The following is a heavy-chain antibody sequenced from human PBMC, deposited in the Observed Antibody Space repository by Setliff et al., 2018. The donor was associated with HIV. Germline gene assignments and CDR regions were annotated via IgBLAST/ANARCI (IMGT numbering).Heavy chain of an antibody. CDR1: GYTFSTYG. Sequence: ASVKVSCKASGYTFSTYGISWVRQAPGQGLEWMGWISVYNDNTNSAQKFQGRVTMTTDTSTNTAYMELRSLRSDDTAVYHCARVDGYNNYDSGGLDYWGQGTLVTVSS. CDR3: ARVDGYNNYDSGGLDY. CDR2: ISVYNDNT. D-gene: IGHD3-16*01. J-gene: IGHJ4*02. V-gene: IGHV1-18*01.